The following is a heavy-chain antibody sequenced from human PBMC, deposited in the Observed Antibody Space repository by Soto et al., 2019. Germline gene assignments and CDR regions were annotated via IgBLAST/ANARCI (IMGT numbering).Heavy chain of an antibody. J-gene: IGHJ6*02. V-gene: IGHV3-9*01. D-gene: IGHD1-7*01. CDR3: AKDMPRLGTGTTWYYGMDV. CDR2: ISWNSGSI. CDR1: GFTFDDYA. Sequence: VQLVESGGGLVQPGRSLRLSCAASGFTFDDYAMHWVRQAPGKGLEWVSGISWNSGSIGYADSVKGRFTISRDNAKNALYLQMNSLRAEDTAFYYCAKDMPRLGTGTTWYYGMDVWGQGTTVTVSS.